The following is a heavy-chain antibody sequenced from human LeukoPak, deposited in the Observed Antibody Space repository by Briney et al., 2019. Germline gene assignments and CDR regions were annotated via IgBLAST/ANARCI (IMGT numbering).Heavy chain of an antibody. V-gene: IGHV4-61*02. J-gene: IGHJ4*02. D-gene: IGHD5-24*01. Sequence: SETLSLTCNVSGASISSGNYFWSWIRQPAGKGLQWIGRLYTSGSTDYNPSLKSRVTISGDTSKNQFSLTLSSVTAADTAVYYYARDGKEGGYNYDYWGQGTLVTVSS. CDR1: GASISSGNYF. CDR2: LYTSGST. CDR3: ARDGKEGGYNYDY.